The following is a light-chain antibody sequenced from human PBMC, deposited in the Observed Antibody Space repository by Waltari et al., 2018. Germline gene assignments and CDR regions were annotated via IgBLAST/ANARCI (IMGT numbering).Light chain of an antibody. V-gene: IGKV3-20*01. CDR1: QSVGRA. Sequence: EIVLTQSPGSLALSPGERATLSCRASQSVGRALAWYQQKPGQAPRLLIYDASSRATGISDKFSGSGSGTDFSLTISRVEPEDFAVYFCQMYVRLPVTFGQGTQVEVK. J-gene: IGKJ1*01. CDR2: DAS. CDR3: QMYVRLPVT.